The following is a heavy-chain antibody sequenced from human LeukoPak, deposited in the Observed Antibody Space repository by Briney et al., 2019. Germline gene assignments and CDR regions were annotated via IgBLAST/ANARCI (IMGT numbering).Heavy chain of an antibody. Sequence: PSETLSLTCTVSGGSISSGSYYWSWIRQPAGKGLEWIGRIYTSGRTNYNPSLKSRVTISVDTSKNQFSLKLSSVTAADTAVYYCASCITIFGVVRGPAYWGQGTLVTVSS. D-gene: IGHD3-3*01. CDR2: IYTSGRT. CDR1: GGSISSGSYY. CDR3: ASCITIFGVVRGPAY. V-gene: IGHV4-61*02. J-gene: IGHJ4*02.